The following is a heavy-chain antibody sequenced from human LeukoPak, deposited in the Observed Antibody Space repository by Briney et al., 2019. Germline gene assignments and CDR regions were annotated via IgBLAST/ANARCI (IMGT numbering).Heavy chain of an antibody. J-gene: IGHJ4*02. CDR3: AREWYEYGGESGGY. CDR1: GLTFSGHW. V-gene: IGHV3-7*01. Sequence: GKSLRLSCAASGLTFSGHWLAWVRQAPGKGLEWVAAIKEDGREAQYVDSVRGRFTISRDNAKNSLYLQMNSLRAEDTATYYCAREWYEYGGESGGYWGQGTLVTVSS. CDR2: IKEDGREA. D-gene: IGHD4-23*01.